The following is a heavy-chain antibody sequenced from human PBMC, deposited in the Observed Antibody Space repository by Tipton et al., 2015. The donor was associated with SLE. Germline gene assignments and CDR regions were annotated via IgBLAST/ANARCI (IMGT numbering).Heavy chain of an antibody. Sequence: TLSLTCTVSGGSISSYFWSWIRQPPGKGLEWIGYIYCSGSTNYNPSLKSRVTISVDTSKNQFSLKLSSVTAADTAVYYCARGGRIAIFGVATDGAFDIWGQGTMVTVSS. D-gene: IGHD3-3*01. V-gene: IGHV4-59*01. J-gene: IGHJ3*02. CDR1: GGSISSYF. CDR2: IYCSGST. CDR3: ARGGRIAIFGVATDGAFDI.